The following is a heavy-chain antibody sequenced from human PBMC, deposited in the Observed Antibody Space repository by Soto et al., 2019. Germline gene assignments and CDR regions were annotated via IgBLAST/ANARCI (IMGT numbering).Heavy chain of an antibody. CDR3: ARESEDLTSNFDY. J-gene: IGHJ4*02. CDR2: ISSTTNYI. CDR1: GFTFTRYS. Sequence: GESLRLSCAASGFTFTRYSMNWVRQAPGKGLEWVSSISSTTNYIYYGDSMKGRFTISRDNAKNSLYLEMNSLRAEDTAVYYCARESEDLTSNFDYWGQGTLVTVSS. V-gene: IGHV3-21*06.